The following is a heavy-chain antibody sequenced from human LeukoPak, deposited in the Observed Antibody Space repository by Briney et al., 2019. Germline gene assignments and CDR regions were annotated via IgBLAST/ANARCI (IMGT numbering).Heavy chain of an antibody. CDR3: ARAMVSGAFDI. D-gene: IGHD2-8*01. CDR2: ISSSGSTI. Sequence: GGSLRLSCAASGFTFSNYYMSWIRQAPGKGLEWVSYISSSGSTIYYADSVKGRFTISRDNAKNSLYLQMNSLRAEDTAVYYCARAMVSGAFDIWGQGTMVTVSS. J-gene: IGHJ3*02. V-gene: IGHV3-11*01. CDR1: GFTFSNYY.